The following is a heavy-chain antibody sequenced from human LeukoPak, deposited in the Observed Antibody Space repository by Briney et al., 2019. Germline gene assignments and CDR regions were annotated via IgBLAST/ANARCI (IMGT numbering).Heavy chain of an antibody. D-gene: IGHD2-15*01. V-gene: IGHV4-4*07. Sequence: SETLSLTCTVSGGSISSYYWSWIRQPAGKGLEWIGRIYTSGSTNYNPSLKSRVTMSVDTSKNQFSLKLSSVTAADTAVYYCARGLRCSGGSCSDAFDIWGQGTMVTVS. J-gene: IGHJ3*02. CDR2: IYTSGST. CDR3: ARGLRCSGGSCSDAFDI. CDR1: GGSISSYY.